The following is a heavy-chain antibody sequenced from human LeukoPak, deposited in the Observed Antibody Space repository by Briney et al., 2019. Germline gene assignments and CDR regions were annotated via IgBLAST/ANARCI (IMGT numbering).Heavy chain of an antibody. J-gene: IGHJ4*02. CDR3: AKGRPGYLPGF. CDR2: INSDGSST. V-gene: IGHV3-74*01. Sequence: QPGGSLRLSCAASGFTFSYYWMHWVRQAPGKGLVWVSRINSDGSSTDYADSVKGRFTISRDNSKNTLYLQMSSLRADDTAVYYCAKGRPGYLPGFWGQGTLVTVSS. CDR1: GFTFSYYW. D-gene: IGHD6-13*01.